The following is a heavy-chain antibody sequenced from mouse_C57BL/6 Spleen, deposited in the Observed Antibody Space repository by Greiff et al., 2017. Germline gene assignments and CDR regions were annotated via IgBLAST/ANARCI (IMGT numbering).Heavy chain of an antibody. CDR2: IYPGSGST. Sequence: VQLQQPGAELVKPGASVKMSCKASGYTFTSYWITWVKQRPGQGLEWIGDIYPGSGSTNYNEKFKSKATLTVDTSSSTAYMHLSSLTSEDSAVYYCARGGVYSNYLDYWGQGTTLTVSS. V-gene: IGHV1-55*01. CDR1: GYTFTSYW. J-gene: IGHJ2*01. D-gene: IGHD2-5*01. CDR3: ARGGVYSNYLDY.